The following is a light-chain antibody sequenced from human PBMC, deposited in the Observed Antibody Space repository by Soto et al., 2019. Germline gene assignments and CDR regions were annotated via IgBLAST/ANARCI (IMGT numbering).Light chain of an antibody. J-gene: IGKJ1*01. Sequence: DIVMTQSPDALPVSLGERATINCKSSQTVLYSSNNKNYLAWYQQKPGQPPKLLIYWASIRESGVPDRFSGSGSGTDFTLTIGSLQAEDVAVYYCLQYYSTPWTFGQGTKVEIK. CDR1: QTVLYSSNNKNY. CDR2: WAS. V-gene: IGKV4-1*01. CDR3: LQYYSTPWT.